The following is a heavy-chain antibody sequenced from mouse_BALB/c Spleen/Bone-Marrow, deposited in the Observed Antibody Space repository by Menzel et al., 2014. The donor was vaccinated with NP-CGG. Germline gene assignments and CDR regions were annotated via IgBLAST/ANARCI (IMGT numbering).Heavy chain of an antibody. CDR1: GYTFTNYW. V-gene: IGHV1-69*02. CDR3: ARGRTTVVSDY. D-gene: IGHD1-1*01. Sequence: VQLQQSGAEVVKPGASVKVSCKASGYTFTNYWVQWVKQRPGQGLEWIGEIEPSDSYTDYNQDFKGKATLTVDKSSSTAYMQLSSLTSEGSAVYYCARGRTTVVSDYWGQGTSLTVSS. J-gene: IGHJ2*02. CDR2: IEPSDSYT.